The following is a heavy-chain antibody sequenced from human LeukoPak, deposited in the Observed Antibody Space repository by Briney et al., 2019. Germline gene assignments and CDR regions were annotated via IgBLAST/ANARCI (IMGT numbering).Heavy chain of an antibody. Sequence: GGSLRLSCAASRVTLWGYWMSRGRPAPGEGLEWVANINQDGREKDNVDSVKGRFTISRDNAKNSLYLQMSSLRAEDTAVYYCAGGSGSGWSEDYWGQGTLVTVSS. CDR3: AGGSGSGWSEDY. CDR1: RVTLWGYW. J-gene: IGHJ4*02. D-gene: IGHD6-19*01. V-gene: IGHV3-7*02. CDR2: INQDGREK.